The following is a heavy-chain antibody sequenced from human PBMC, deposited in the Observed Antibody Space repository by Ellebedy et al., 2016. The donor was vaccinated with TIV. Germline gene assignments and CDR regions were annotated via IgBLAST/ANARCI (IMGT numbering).Heavy chain of an antibody. D-gene: IGHD1-1*01. CDR1: GCTFSHYG. J-gene: IGHJ4*02. Sequence: PGGSLRLSCATSGCTFSHYGMQWVRQAPGEGLEWVAVIAHDGSVIHYADSVKGRFTISRDNSKNTLSLQMYSLRPEDTAVYYCAKERDPLASTSFDSWGQGNLVTVSS. CDR2: IAHDGSVI. V-gene: IGHV3-30*18. CDR3: AKERDPLASTSFDS.